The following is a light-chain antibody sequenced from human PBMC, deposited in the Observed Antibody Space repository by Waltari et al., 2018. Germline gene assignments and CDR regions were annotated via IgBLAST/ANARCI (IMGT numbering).Light chain of an antibody. CDR2: AAS. Sequence: DIQMTQSPSSLSASVGDRVTIPCRASQSISDYLNWYQQKPGKAPKLLSYAASSLQSGVPSRFSGSGSGTDFTLTISSLQPEDFATYYCQQSYSTPRTFGQGTKVEIK. V-gene: IGKV1-39*01. CDR1: QSISDY. J-gene: IGKJ1*01. CDR3: QQSYSTPRT.